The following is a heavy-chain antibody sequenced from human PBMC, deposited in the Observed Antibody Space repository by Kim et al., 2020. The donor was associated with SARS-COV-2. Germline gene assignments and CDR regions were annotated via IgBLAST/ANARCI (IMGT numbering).Heavy chain of an antibody. CDR1: GYSFTSYW. V-gene: IGHV5-51*01. CDR3: ARRGRYCSSTSCYRNYYYYMDV. D-gene: IGHD2-2*02. CDR2: IYPGDSDT. J-gene: IGHJ6*03. Sequence: GASLKISCKGSGYSFTSYWIGWVRQMPGKGLEWMGIIYPGDSDTRYSPSFQGQVTISADKSISTAYLQWSSLKASDTAMYYCARRGRYCSSTSCYRNYYYYMDVWGKGTTVTVSS.